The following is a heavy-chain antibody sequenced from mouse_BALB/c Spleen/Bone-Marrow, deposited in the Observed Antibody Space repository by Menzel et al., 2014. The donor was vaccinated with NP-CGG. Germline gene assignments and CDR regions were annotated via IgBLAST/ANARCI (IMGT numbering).Heavy chain of an antibody. CDR3: AYYRYDEYFDV. Sequence: SGPELVKPGASVKMSCKASGYTFTSYFIHWVKQRPGQGLEWIGWIYPGDGSTKYNEKFKGKTTLTADKSSSTAYMLLSSLTSEDSAIFFCAYYRYDEYFDVWGAGTTVTVSS. CDR1: GYTFTSYF. CDR2: IYPGDGST. J-gene: IGHJ1*01. V-gene: IGHV1S56*01. D-gene: IGHD2-14*01.